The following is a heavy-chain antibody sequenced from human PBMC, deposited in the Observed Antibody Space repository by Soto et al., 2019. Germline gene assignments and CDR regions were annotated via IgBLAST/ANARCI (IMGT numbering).Heavy chain of an antibody. V-gene: IGHV4-4*07. Sequence: QVQLQESGPGLVKPSETLSLTCTVSGGSISSYYWSWIRQPAGKGLEWIGRIYTSGSTNYNPSLKSRVTMSVDTSKNQFSLKLSSVTAADTAVYYCARDLSSGGTNACDVWGQGTVVTVSS. CDR3: ARDLSSGGTNACDV. D-gene: IGHD2-15*01. CDR1: GGSISSYY. J-gene: IGHJ3*01. CDR2: IYTSGST.